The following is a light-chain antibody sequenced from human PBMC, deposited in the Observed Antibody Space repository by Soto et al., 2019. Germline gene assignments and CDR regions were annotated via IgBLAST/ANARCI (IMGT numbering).Light chain of an antibody. CDR1: QSVSDN. CDR3: QQYNNWPPET. V-gene: IGKV3-15*01. J-gene: IGKJ1*01. CDR2: RAS. Sequence: EIVLTQSPAALSVSPGERVTVSCRASQSVSDNLAWYQQKPGQGPRLLVYRASTRTLGIPARFSGSESGTEFTLTISSLQSEDFAVYYCQQYNNWPPETFGQGTKVDIK.